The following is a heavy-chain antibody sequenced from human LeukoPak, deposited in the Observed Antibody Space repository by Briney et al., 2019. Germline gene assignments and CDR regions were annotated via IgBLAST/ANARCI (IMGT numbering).Heavy chain of an antibody. CDR3: ARGRTVGWLRCVNYFDY. V-gene: IGHV4-59*01. D-gene: IGHD5-12*01. J-gene: IGHJ4*02. CDR1: GGSISNYY. Sequence: SETLSLTCTVSGGSISNYYWSWIRQPPGKGLEWIGYIHYSGSTNYNPSLKSRVTISVDTSKNQFSLKLSSVTAADTAVYYCARGRTVGWLRCVNYFDYWGQGTLVTVSS. CDR2: IHYSGST.